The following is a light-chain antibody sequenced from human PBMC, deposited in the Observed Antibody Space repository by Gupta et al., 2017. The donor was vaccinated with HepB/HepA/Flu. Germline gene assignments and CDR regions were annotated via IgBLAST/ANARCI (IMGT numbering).Light chain of an antibody. CDR3: QQLNSYSLT. CDR1: QGISSY. V-gene: IGKV1-9*01. CDR2: AAS. J-gene: IGKJ5*01. Sequence: DIQLTQSPSFLSASVGDRVTITCRASQGISSYLAWYQQKPGKAPKLLIYAASTLQSGVPSRFSGSGSGTEFTLTISSLQPEDFATYYCQQLNSYSLTFGQGTQVEIK.